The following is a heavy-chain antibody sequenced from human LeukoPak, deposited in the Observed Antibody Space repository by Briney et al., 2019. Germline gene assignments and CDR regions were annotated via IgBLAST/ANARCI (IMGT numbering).Heavy chain of an antibody. CDR1: GGTFSIYA. CDR2: FDPEDGET. J-gene: IGHJ4*02. Sequence: ASVKVSCKASGGTFSIYAISWVRHAPGKGLEWMGGFDPEDGETIYAQKFQGRVTMTEDTSTDTAYMELSSLRSEDTAVYYCATGWKRFGELLLHYFDYWGQRALVTVSS. CDR3: ATGWKRFGELLLHYFDY. D-gene: IGHD3-10*01. V-gene: IGHV1-24*01.